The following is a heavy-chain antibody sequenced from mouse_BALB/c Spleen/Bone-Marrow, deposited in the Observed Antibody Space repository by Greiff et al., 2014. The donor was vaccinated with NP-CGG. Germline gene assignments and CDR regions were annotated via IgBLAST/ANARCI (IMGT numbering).Heavy chain of an antibody. Sequence: VQLQQSGAELVNPGASVKLSCKTSGYTFTSYWIQWVKQRPGQGLGWIGEIFPGTGTTYYNEKFKGKATLTIDTSSSTAYMQLSSLTSEDSAVYFCAREGSRLRGYFDVWGAGTTVTVSS. CDR2: IFPGTGTT. CDR3: AREGSRLRGYFDV. D-gene: IGHD1-1*01. V-gene: IGHV1S132*01. J-gene: IGHJ1*01. CDR1: GYTFTSYW.